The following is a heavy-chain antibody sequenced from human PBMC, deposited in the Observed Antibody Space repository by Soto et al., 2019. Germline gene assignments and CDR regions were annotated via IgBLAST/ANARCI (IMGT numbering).Heavy chain of an antibody. CDR3: ARVPLDSSGPLDY. V-gene: IGHV1-69*13. CDR2: IIPIFGTA. J-gene: IGHJ4*02. D-gene: IGHD6-19*01. CDR1: GGTFSSYA. Sequence: ASVKVSCKASGGTFSSYAISWVRQAPGQGLEWMGGIIPIFGTANYAQKFQGRVTITADESTSTAYMELSSLRSEDTAVYYCARVPLDSSGPLDYCGQGTLVTVSS.